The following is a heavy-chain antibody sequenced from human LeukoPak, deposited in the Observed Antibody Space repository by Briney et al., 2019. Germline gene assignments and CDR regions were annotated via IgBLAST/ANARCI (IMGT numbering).Heavy chain of an antibody. CDR1: GGSFSGYY. CDR2: INHSGST. D-gene: IGHD6-13*01. J-gene: IGHJ5*02. V-gene: IGHV4-34*01. CDR3: ARVIGSSWYGWFDP. Sequence: SETLSLTCAVYGGSFSGYYWSWIRQPPGKGLEWIGEINHSGSTNYNPSLKSRVTISVDTSKNQFSLKLSSVTAADTAVYYCARVIGSSWYGWFDPWGQGTLVTVSS.